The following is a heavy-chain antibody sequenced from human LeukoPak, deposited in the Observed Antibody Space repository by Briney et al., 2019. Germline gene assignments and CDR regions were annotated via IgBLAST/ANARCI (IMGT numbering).Heavy chain of an antibody. CDR3: ARDPRGSQWTFFDY. V-gene: IGHV4-61*02. D-gene: IGHD2-15*01. CDR2: IYTSGST. Sequence: PSQTLSLTCTVSGGSISSGSYYWSWIRQPAGKGLEWIGRIYTSGSTNYNPSLKSRVTISVDTSKNQFSLKLSSVTAADKAVYYCARDPRGSQWTFFDYWGQGTLVTVSS. J-gene: IGHJ4*02. CDR1: GGSISSGSYY.